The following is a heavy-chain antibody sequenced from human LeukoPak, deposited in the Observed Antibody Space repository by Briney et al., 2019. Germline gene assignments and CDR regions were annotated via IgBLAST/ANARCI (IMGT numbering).Heavy chain of an antibody. V-gene: IGHV1-18*01. J-gene: IGHJ5*02. CDR3: ARDLYCSSTSCPPWFDP. D-gene: IGHD2-2*01. CDR2: ISAYNGNT. Sequence: ASVKVSCKASGYTFTSYGISWVRQAPGQGLEWMGWISAYNGNTNYAQKLQGRVTMTTDTSTSTAYMELRSLRSDDTAVYYCARDLYCSSTSCPPWFDPWGQGTLVTVSS. CDR1: GYTFTSYG.